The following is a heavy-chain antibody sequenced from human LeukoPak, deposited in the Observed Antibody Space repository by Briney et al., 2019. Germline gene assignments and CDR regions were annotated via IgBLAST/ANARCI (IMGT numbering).Heavy chain of an antibody. D-gene: IGHD6-19*01. Sequence: GASVKVSCKASGYTFTDYYMHWVRQAPGQGLEWMGWINPNSGGTNYAQKFQGRVTMTRDTPISTAYMELSRLRSDDTAVYYCARGASGWYVYFQHWGQGTLVTVSS. CDR1: GYTFTDYY. CDR3: ARGASGWYVYFQH. J-gene: IGHJ1*01. V-gene: IGHV1-2*02. CDR2: INPNSGGT.